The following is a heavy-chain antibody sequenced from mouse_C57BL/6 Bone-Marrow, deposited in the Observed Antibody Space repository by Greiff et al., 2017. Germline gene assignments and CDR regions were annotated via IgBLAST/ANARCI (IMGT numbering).Heavy chain of an antibody. CDR1: GYTFTSYW. J-gene: IGHJ3*01. D-gene: IGHD1-1*01. CDR3: AREDLLRYPFAY. CDR2: IHPNSGST. V-gene: IGHV1-64*01. Sequence: QVQLQQSGAELVKPGASVKLSCKASGYTFTSYWMHWVKQRPGQGLEWIGMIHPNSGSTNYNEKFKSKATLTVDKSSSTAYMQLSSLTSEDSAVYYCAREDLLRYPFAYWGQGTLVTVSA.